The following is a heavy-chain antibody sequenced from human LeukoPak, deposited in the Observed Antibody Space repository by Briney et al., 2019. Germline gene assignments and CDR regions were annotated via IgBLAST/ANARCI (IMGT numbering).Heavy chain of an antibody. J-gene: IGHJ6*02. CDR3: ARGHCSSTRCYYYGMDV. CDR2: VYHSGST. CDR1: GGSISSYY. D-gene: IGHD2-2*01. V-gene: IGHV4-59*08. Sequence: PSETLSLTCTVSGGSISSYYWSWIRQPPGKGLEWIGYVYHSGSTNYNPSLKSRVTISVDTSKNQFSLKLSSVTAADTAAYYCARGHCSSTRCYYYGMDVWVQGTTVTVSS.